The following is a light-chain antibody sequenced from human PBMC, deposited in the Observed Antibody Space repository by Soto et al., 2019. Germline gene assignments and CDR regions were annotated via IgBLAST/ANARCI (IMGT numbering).Light chain of an antibody. CDR3: AVWDDHLNSVV. CDR1: SSNIGGNT. Sequence: SFLTPSPSASGTPGQRGPISFSEGSSNIGGNTVNWYQQLPGTAPKLLIYSNNQRPSEVPDRFSGSKSGTSASLAISGLQSEDEADYYCAVWDDHLNSVVFGGGTKVTVL. V-gene: IGLV1-44*01. J-gene: IGLJ2*01. CDR2: SNN.